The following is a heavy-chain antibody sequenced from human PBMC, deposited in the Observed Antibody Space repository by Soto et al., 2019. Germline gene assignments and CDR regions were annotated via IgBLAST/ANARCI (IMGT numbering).Heavy chain of an antibody. J-gene: IGHJ4*02. V-gene: IGHV1-18*04. Sequence: GASVKVSCKASGHTFTSYGISWVRQAPGQGLEWMGWISAYNGNTNYAQKLQGRVTMTTDTSTSTAYMELRSLRSDDTAVYYCARDGYYYDSSGYYPYYFDYWGQGTLVTVSS. CDR1: GHTFTSYG. D-gene: IGHD3-22*01. CDR2: ISAYNGNT. CDR3: ARDGYYYDSSGYYPYYFDY.